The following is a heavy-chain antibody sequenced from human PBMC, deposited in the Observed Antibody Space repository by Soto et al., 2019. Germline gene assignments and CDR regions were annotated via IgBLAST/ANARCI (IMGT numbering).Heavy chain of an antibody. J-gene: IGHJ4*02. D-gene: IGHD6-13*01. CDR3: ALPGYISSWQGRRWDY. Sequence: QITLKESGPTLVKPTQTLTLTCTFSGFSLTTSGVGVGWIRQPPGKALEWLALIYWDDDKRYSPSLKSRLTITKDTSKNQVVLTMTYMDPVDTATYYCALPGYISSWQGRRWDYWGQGTLVTVSS. CDR2: IYWDDDK. V-gene: IGHV2-5*02. CDR1: GFSLTTSGVG.